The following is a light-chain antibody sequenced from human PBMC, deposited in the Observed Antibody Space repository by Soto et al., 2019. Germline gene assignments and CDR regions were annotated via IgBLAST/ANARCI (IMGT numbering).Light chain of an antibody. CDR2: RNN. V-gene: IGLV1-47*01. CDR3: AAWNEGLSVFV. CDR1: SSDIGSNA. J-gene: IGLJ1*01. Sequence: QSVLTQPPSTSRTPGQRVTISCSGSSSDIGSNAVYWYQQLPGTAPKLLIYRNNQRPSGVPDRFSGTKSGTSASLAISGPRSEDGADYYCAAWNEGLSVFVFGTGTKVTVL.